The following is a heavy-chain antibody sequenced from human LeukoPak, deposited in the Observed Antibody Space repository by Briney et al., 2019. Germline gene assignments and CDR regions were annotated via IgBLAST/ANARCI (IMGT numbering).Heavy chain of an antibody. CDR1: GFTFTNYA. V-gene: IGHV3-30*18. J-gene: IGHJ4*02. D-gene: IGHD6-6*01. Sequence: GGSLRLSCAASGFTFTNYAMHWVRQAPGKGLEWVAVIYYGGTITYYADSVKGRFTISRDNSRSTLYLQMNSLRPEDTAIYYCAKDGITSRPGGYYFDYWGQGTLVTVSS. CDR3: AKDGITSRPGGYYFDY. CDR2: IYYGGTIT.